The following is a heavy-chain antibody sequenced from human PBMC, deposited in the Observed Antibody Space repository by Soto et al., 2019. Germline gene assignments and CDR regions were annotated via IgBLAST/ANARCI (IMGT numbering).Heavy chain of an antibody. CDR3: ARDAPPADF. J-gene: IGHJ4*02. CDR1: GYTFTSYA. V-gene: IGHV1-18*01. Sequence: QVQLVQSGAEVKKPGASVKVSCEASGYTFTSYAISWVRQAPGQGLEWMGWISAYNGNTNYAQKPQGRVTMTTDTSPSTAYMGVRSLRPADTAVYYCARDAPPADFWGQGTLVTVSS. CDR2: ISAYNGNT.